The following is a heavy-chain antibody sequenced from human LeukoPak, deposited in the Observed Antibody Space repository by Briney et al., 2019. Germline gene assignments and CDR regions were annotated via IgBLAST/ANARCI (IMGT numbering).Heavy chain of an antibody. CDR2: ISSSGSTI. Sequence: PGGSLRLSCAASGFTFSSYEMNWVRQAPGKGLEWVSYISSSGSTIYYADSVKGRFTISRDNAENSLYLQMNSLRAEDTAVYYCARVRRLLGADYWGQGTLVTVSS. D-gene: IGHD2-15*01. J-gene: IGHJ4*02. CDR3: ARVRRLLGADY. CDR1: GFTFSSYE. V-gene: IGHV3-48*03.